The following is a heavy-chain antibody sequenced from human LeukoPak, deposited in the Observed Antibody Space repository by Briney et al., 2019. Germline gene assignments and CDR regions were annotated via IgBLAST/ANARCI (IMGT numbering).Heavy chain of an antibody. J-gene: IGHJ6*02. CDR2: ISSSSSYI. V-gene: IGHV3-21*01. CDR3: ARDRITILPGGMDV. CDR1: GFTFSSYS. Sequence: PGGSLRLSCAASGFTFSSYSMNWVRQAPGKGLEWVSSISSSSSYIYYADSVKGRFTISRDNAKNSLYLQMNSLRAEDTAVYYCARDRITILPGGMDVWGQGTTVTVSS. D-gene: IGHD3-10*01.